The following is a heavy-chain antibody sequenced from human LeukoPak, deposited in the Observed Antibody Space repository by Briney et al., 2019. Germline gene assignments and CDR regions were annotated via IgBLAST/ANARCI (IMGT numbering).Heavy chain of an antibody. Sequence: GGSLRLSCAASGFTFSSYAMHWVRQAPGKGLEWVAVISYDGSNKYYADSVKGRFTISRDNSKNTLYLQMNSLRAEDTAVYYCARDGFFGGGAYYYYGMDVWGQGTTVTVSS. D-gene: IGHD3-16*01. J-gene: IGHJ6*02. CDR1: GFTFSSYA. CDR2: ISYDGSNK. CDR3: ARDGFFGGGAYYYYGMDV. V-gene: IGHV3-30-3*01.